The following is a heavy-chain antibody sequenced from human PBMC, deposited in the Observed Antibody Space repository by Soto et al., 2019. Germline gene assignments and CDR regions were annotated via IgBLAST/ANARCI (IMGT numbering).Heavy chain of an antibody. CDR1: GFTFRTYG. CDR2: ISNNGINK. Sequence: HVQLVESGGGVVQPGRSLRLSCAASGFTFRTYGMHWVRQAPGKGLEWLAVISNNGINKYYADSVKGRFTISRDNSRDTLFLQMNSLRGEDTAIYYCAKVIRADSTSSNFYYYSGLDVWGQGTTVTVSS. J-gene: IGHJ6*02. D-gene: IGHD6-6*01. CDR3: AKVIRADSTSSNFYYYSGLDV. V-gene: IGHV3-30*18.